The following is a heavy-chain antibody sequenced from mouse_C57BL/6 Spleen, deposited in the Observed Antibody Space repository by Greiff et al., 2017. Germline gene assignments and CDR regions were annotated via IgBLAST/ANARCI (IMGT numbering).Heavy chain of an antibody. J-gene: IGHJ3*01. V-gene: IGHV1-52*01. Sequence: QVQLQQPGAELVRPGSSVKLSCKASGYTFTSYWMHWVKQRPIQGLEWIGNIDPSDSETHYNQKFKDKATLTVDKSSSTAYMQLSSLTSEDSAVXYCARGRAQPWAYWGQGTLVTVSA. CDR3: ARGRAQPWAY. D-gene: IGHD3-2*02. CDR2: IDPSDSET. CDR1: GYTFTSYW.